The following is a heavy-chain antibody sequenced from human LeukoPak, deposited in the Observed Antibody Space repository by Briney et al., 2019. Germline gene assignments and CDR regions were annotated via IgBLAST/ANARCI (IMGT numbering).Heavy chain of an antibody. D-gene: IGHD1-26*01. V-gene: IGHV5-51*01. CDR2: IYPGDSDT. CDR1: GYNFTSYW. CDR3: ARQEGGSYFAFQY. J-gene: IGHJ4*02. Sequence: GESLKISCKGSGYNFTSYWHGWVRQMPGKGPEGMGIIYPGDSDTRYSPSFQGQVAISADKFISTAYLQWSRLKAADTAMYYCARQEGGSYFAFQYWGQGTLVTVSS.